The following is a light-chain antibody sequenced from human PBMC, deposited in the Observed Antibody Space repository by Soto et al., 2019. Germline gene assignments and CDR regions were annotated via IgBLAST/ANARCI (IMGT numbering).Light chain of an antibody. CDR2: DAY. Sequence: EIVLTQSPGTLSLSPGERATLSCRASQSVSSSYLAWYQQKPGQAPRLLIYDAYSRATGIPDRFSGSGSGTDVILTISRLEPEDFAVYYCQQYNNWLTFGGGTKVDIK. CDR1: QSVSSSY. J-gene: IGKJ4*01. CDR3: QQYNNWLT. V-gene: IGKV3D-20*02.